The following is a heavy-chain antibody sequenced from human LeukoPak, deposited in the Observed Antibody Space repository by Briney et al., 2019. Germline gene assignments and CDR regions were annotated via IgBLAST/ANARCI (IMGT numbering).Heavy chain of an antibody. Sequence: PGGSLRLSCAASGFTFSSYSMNWVRQAPGKGLEWVSSISSSSSCIYYADSVKGRFTISRDNAKNSLYLQMNSLRAEDTAVYYCARDIGDTAMVNDAFDIWGQGTMVTVSS. CDR1: GFTFSSYS. D-gene: IGHD5-18*01. V-gene: IGHV3-21*01. CDR3: ARDIGDTAMVNDAFDI. J-gene: IGHJ3*02. CDR2: ISSSSSCI.